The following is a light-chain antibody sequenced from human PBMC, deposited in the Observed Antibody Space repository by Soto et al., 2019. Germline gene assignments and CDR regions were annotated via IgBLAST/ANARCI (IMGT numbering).Light chain of an antibody. CDR2: KAS. CDR3: QQYNSYPYT. Sequence: DIQMTQSPSTLSASVGDRVSITCRASQSISSWLAWYQQKPGKAPKLLIYKASSLESGVPSRFSGSGSGTEFTLTISSLQPDDFATFYCQQYNSYPYTFGQGTKLEI. J-gene: IGKJ2*01. CDR1: QSISSW. V-gene: IGKV1-5*03.